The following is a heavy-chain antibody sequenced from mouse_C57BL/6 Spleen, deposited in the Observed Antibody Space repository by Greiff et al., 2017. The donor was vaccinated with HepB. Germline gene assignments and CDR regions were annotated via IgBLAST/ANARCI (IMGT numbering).Heavy chain of an antibody. D-gene: IGHD1-1*01. J-gene: IGHJ1*03. CDR2: IYPGSGST. Sequence: QVQLQQPGAELVKPGASVKMSCKASGYTFTSYWITWVKQRPGQGLEWIEDIYPGSGSTNYNEKFKSKATLTVETSSTTASMQLSSLTSEDSAVYYCARETTTVVALDWYFDVWGTGTTVTVSS. CDR1: GYTFTSYW. V-gene: IGHV1-55*01. CDR3: ARETTTVVALDWYFDV.